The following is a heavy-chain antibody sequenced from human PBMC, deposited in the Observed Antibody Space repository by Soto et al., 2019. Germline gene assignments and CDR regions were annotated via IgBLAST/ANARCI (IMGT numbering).Heavy chain of an antibody. CDR3: ARESGGYDSSTRYGLDV. V-gene: IGHV4-31*03. CDR1: GGSISSVGHY. J-gene: IGHJ6*02. CDR2: IYYSGST. Sequence: TLSLTCSVSGGSISSVGHYWTWIRQQPGKGLEWIGYIYYSGSTDYNPSLKSRVTTSVDRSKNQFSLNLSSVTAADTAIYYCARESGGYDSSTRYGLDVWGQGTTVTVYS. D-gene: IGHD6-25*01.